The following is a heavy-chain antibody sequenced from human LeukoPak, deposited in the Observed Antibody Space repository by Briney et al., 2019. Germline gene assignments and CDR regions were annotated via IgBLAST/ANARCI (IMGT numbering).Heavy chain of an antibody. CDR1: GGSFSGYY. CDR3: ARLYVGAFDI. D-gene: IGHD2-8*01. Sequence: SETLSLTCAVYGGSFSGYYWSWIRQPPGKGLEWIGEINHSGSTNYNPSLKSRVTISVDTSKNQFSLKLSSVTAADTAVYYRARLYVGAFDIWGQGTMVTVSS. J-gene: IGHJ3*02. CDR2: INHSGST. V-gene: IGHV4-34*01.